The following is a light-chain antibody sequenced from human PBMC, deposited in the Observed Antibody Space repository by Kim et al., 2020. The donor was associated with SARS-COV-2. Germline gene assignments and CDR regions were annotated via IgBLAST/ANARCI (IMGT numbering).Light chain of an antibody. Sequence: VTISCTGTGSNAGAGYGVHWYQQLPGTAPKLLIYGNSNRPSGVPDRFSGSKSGTSASLAITGLQAEDEADYYCQSYDSSLSGYVVFGGGTQLTVL. CDR1: GSNAGAGYG. V-gene: IGLV1-40*01. CDR2: GNS. CDR3: QSYDSSLSGYVV. J-gene: IGLJ2*01.